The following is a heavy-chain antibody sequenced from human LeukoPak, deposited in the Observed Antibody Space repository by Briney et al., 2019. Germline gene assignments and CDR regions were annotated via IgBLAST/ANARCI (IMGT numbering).Heavy chain of an antibody. D-gene: IGHD3-22*01. CDR3: AKDAYYYDSSGFQDAFDI. J-gene: IGHJ3*02. CDR2: ISGSGGST. CDR1: GITFRSYG. Sequence: GGSLRLSCAASGITFRSYGMHWVRQAPGKGLEWVSAISGSGGSTYYADSVKGRFTISRDNSKNTLYLQMNSLRAEDTAVYYCAKDAYYYDSSGFQDAFDIWGQGTMVTVSS. V-gene: IGHV3-23*01.